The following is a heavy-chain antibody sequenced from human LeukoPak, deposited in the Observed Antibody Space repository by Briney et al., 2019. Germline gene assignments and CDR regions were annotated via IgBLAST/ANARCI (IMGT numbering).Heavy chain of an antibody. J-gene: IGHJ6*02. CDR1: GYTFRDYY. V-gene: IGHV3-11*01. D-gene: IGHD6-19*01. Sequence: GGSLRLSCAASGYTFRDYYMSWIRQAPGEGVEWVSYIGSSGSSIYYADSVQGRFTISRDNAKNSLSLQMNSLTAEDTAIYYCARDSGIAVVGYGMDVWGQGTTVTVSS. CDR3: ARDSGIAVVGYGMDV. CDR2: IGSSGSSI.